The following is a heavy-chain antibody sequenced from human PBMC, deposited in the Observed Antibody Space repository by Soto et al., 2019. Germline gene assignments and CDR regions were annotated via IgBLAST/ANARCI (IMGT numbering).Heavy chain of an antibody. D-gene: IGHD2-21*01. CDR2: INPIGGRT. J-gene: IGHJ2*01. CDR3: ARGEDGGGDPRGVLEYRGNRTSDL. V-gene: IGHV1-46*03. Sequence: QHSPKQGLEWMGIINPIGGRTSYAQKFHGRVTMTRDTSTSTVYMELRSLRSEDTAVYYCARGEDGGGDPRGVLEYRGNRTSDL.